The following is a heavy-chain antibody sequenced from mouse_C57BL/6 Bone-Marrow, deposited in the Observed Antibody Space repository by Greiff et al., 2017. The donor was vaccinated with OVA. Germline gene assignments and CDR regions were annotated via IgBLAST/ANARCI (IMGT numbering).Heavy chain of an antibody. J-gene: IGHJ3*01. CDR2: ISDGGSYT. Sequence: EVKLVESGGGLVKPGGSLKLSCQASGSPFSSFAMSWVRRTPEKGLEWVATISDGGSYTYYPDNVKGRFTISRDNAKNNLYLQMSHLKSEDTAMYYCARDRRGFAYWGQGTLVTVSA. CDR1: GSPFSSFA. CDR3: ARDRRGFAY. V-gene: IGHV5-4*01.